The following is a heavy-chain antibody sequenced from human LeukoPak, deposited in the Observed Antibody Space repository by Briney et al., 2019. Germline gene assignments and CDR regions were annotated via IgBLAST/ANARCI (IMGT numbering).Heavy chain of an antibody. CDR1: GFTFSDKW. V-gene: IGHV3-7*03. D-gene: IGHD1-26*01. Sequence: GGSLRLSCVASGFTFSDKWMSWVRQAPGEGPEWVASIKKDGSQKYYVDSVKGRFTISRDNAQNSLYLEMSSLSVEDTAIYSCARVGWELLNLHFDPWGQGTLVTVSS. CDR3: ARVGWELLNLHFDP. J-gene: IGHJ5*02. CDR2: IKKDGSQK.